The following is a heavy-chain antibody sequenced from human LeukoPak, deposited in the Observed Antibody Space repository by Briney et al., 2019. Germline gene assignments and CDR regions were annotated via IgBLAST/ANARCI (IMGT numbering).Heavy chain of an antibody. CDR3: ARVSYYYDSSGSEDYFDY. CDR1: GYTFTSYG. J-gene: IGHJ4*02. V-gene: IGHV1-18*01. Sequence: GASVKVSCKASGYTFTSYGISWVRQAPGQGLEWMGWISAYNGNTNYAQKFQGRVTITADKSTSTAYMELSSLRSEDTAVYYCARVSYYYDSSGSEDYFDYWGQGTLVTVSS. D-gene: IGHD3-22*01. CDR2: ISAYNGNT.